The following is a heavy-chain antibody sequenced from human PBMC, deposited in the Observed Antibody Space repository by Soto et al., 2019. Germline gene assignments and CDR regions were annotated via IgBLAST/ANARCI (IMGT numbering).Heavy chain of an antibody. CDR2: IIPILGIA. V-gene: IGHV1-69*02. CDR3: ARGRSFPEYYYYYMDV. Sequence: VASVKVSCKASGGTFSSYTISWVRQAPGQGLEWMGRIIPILGIANYAQKFQGRVTITADKSTSTAYMKLSSLRSEDTAVFYCARGRSFPEYYYYYMDVWGKGTTVTVSS. J-gene: IGHJ6*03. CDR1: GGTFSSYT. D-gene: IGHD2-15*01.